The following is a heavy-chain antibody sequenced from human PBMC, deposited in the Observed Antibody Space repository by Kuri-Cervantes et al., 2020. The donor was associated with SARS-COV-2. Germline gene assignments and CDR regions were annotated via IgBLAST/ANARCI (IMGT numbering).Heavy chain of an antibody. J-gene: IGHJ4*02. CDR2: ISSSSSYI. V-gene: IGHV3-21*01. D-gene: IGHD4-17*01. CDR1: GFTFSSYS. Sequence: GESLKISCAASGFTFSSYSMNWVRQAPGKGLEWVSSISSSSSYIYYADSVKGRFTISRDNAKNSLYLQMNSLRAEDTAVYYCARDPSAVTPVYWGQGTRVTVSS. CDR3: ARDPSAVTPVY.